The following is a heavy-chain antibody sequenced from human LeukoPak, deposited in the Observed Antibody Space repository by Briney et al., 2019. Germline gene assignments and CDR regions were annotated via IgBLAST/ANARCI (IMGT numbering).Heavy chain of an antibody. D-gene: IGHD6-6*01. CDR2: FGPEDGET. V-gene: IGHV1-24*01. J-gene: IGHJ6*02. CDR3: ATEPLNPYSSSGYGMDV. Sequence: ASVKVSCKVSGYTLTELSMHWVRQAPGKGLEWMGGFGPEDGETIYAQKFQGRVTMTEDTSTDTAYMELSSLRSEDTAVYYCATEPLNPYSSSGYGMDVWGQGTTVTVSS. CDR1: GYTLTELS.